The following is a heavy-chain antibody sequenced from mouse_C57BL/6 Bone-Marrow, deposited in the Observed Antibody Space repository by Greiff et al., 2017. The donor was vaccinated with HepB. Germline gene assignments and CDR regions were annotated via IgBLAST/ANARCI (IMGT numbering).Heavy chain of an antibody. V-gene: IGHV1-81*01. CDR1: GYTFTSYG. CDR2: IYPRSGNT. J-gene: IGHJ2*01. Sequence: QVQLKESGAELARPGASVKLSCKASGYTFTSYGISWVKQRTGQGLEWIGEIYPRSGNTYYNEKFKGKATLTADKSSSTAYMELRSLTSEDSAVYFCARSGLRRDYFDYWGQGTTLTVFS. D-gene: IGHD2-4*01. CDR3: ARSGLRRDYFDY.